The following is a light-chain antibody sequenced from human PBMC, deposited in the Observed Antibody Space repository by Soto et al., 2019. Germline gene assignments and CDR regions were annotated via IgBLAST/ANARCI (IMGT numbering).Light chain of an antibody. J-gene: IGLJ2*01. CDR3: ATWDRSLSAVL. CDR2: ENN. V-gene: IGLV1-51*02. CDR1: SSNIGNNH. Sequence: QAVVTQPPSVSAAPGQTVTMSCSGSSSNIGNNHVSWYQQFPGTAPKLLIYENNKRPSGIPDRFSGSKSGTSATLGITGLQTGDEADYYCATWDRSLSAVLFGGGTQLTVL.